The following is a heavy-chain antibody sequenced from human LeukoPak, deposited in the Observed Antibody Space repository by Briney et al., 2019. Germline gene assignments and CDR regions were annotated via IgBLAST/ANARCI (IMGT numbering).Heavy chain of an antibody. V-gene: IGHV3-30*02. D-gene: IGHD1-26*01. CDR1: GFTLSSYG. CDR3: AKDPYGGTYPSYFDY. Sequence: PGGSLSLSCAASGFTLSSYGMNWVRQAQGKGLDWVAFLRYDGSTAFYEDSVKGRFTISRDSSKSTLYLQMNGLTPADTAIYYCAKDPYGGTYPSYFDYWGQGTLVTVSS. CDR2: LRYDGSTA. J-gene: IGHJ4*02.